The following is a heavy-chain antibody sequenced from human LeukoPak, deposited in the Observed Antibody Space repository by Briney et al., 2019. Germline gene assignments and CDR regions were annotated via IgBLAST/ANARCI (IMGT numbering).Heavy chain of an antibody. J-gene: IGHJ4*02. V-gene: IGHV4-61*01. CDR1: SGSISTSNYY. D-gene: IGHD2-21*01. CDR3: ARGVVIAPQTFDY. CDR2: IYYSGST. Sequence: SETLSLTCTVSSGSISTSNYYWSWIRQPPGKGLEWIGYIYYSGSTNYNPSLKSRVTISVDTSKNQFSLKLSSVTAADTAVYYCARGVVIAPQTFDYWGQGTLVTVSS.